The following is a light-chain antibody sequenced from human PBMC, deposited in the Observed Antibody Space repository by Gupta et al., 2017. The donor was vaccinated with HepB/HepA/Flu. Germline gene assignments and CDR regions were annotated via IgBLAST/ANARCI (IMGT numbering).Light chain of an antibody. V-gene: IGKV3-15*01. CDR2: GAS. J-gene: IGKJ4*01. CDR3: QQHNNWPLT. Sequence: IVMTQSPATLSVSPGERATLSCRASQSVSDNLAWYQQKPGQAPRLLTYGASTRATGIPARFSGSGSGTEFTLTISSLQSEDFAVYYCQQHNNWPLTFGGGTKVEIK. CDR1: QSVSDN.